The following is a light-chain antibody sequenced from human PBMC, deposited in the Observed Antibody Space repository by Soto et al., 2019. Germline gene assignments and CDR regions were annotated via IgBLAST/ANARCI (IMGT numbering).Light chain of an antibody. CDR2: DAS. J-gene: IGKJ5*01. CDR3: QQRSNWPPLT. V-gene: IGKV3-11*01. Sequence: EIVLTQSPATLSLSPGERATLSCRASQSVSSYLAWYQQKPGQAPRLLIYDASNRATGIPARFSCSGSGTDFTLPISSLEPEDFAVYYCQQRSNWPPLTFGQGTRLEIK. CDR1: QSVSSY.